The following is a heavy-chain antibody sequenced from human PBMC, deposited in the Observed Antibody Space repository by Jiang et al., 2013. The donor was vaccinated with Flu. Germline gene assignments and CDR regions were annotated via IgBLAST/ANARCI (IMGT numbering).Heavy chain of an antibody. Sequence: RLSCTASGLTFGDYAMSWFRQAPGKGLEWVGLSRSKAYGGTTEYAASVKGRFTISRDDSKSIAYLQMNSLETEDTAVYYCTTPPDSTGHYSWVAYYWGQGTLVTVSS. CDR3: TTPPDSTGHYSWVAYY. J-gene: IGHJ4*02. CDR1: GLTFGDYA. V-gene: IGHV3-49*03. CDR2: SRSKAYGGTT. D-gene: IGHD3-22*01.